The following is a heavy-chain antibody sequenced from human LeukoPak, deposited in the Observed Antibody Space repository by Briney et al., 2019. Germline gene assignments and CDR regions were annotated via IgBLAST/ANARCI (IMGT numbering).Heavy chain of an antibody. J-gene: IGHJ5*02. Sequence: SETLSLTCAVYGGSFSGYYWSWIRQPPGKGLGWIGEINHSGSTNYNSSLKSRVTISVDTSKNQFSLKLSSVTAADTAVYYCARGQWLVRFDPWGQGTLVTVSS. D-gene: IGHD6-19*01. CDR1: GGSFSGYY. V-gene: IGHV4-34*01. CDR3: ARGQWLVRFDP. CDR2: INHSGST.